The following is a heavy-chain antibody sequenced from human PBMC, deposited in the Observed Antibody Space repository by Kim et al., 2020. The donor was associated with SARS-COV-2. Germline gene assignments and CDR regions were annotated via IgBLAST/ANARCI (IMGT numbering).Heavy chain of an antibody. D-gene: IGHD3-16*01. CDR2: ISYDGSNK. CDR1: GFTFSSYG. Sequence: GGSLRLSCAASGFTFSSYGMHWVRQAPGKGLEWVAVISYDGSNKYYADSVKGRFTISRDNSKNTLYLQMNSLRAEDTAVYYCAKDGKSSYDYGGSYRRDYYYGMDVWGQGTTVTVSS. CDR3: AKDGKSSYDYGGSYRRDYYYGMDV. V-gene: IGHV3-30*18. J-gene: IGHJ6*02.